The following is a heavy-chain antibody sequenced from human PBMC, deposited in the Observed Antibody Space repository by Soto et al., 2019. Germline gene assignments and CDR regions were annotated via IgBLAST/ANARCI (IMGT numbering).Heavy chain of an antibody. V-gene: IGHV4-4*02. CDR1: GPSISSSNW. Sequence: QVQRQESGPGLVKPSGTLSLTCAVSGPSISSSNWWSWVRQPPGKGLEWIVESYHSGSTYYNASLKSRVAISLDKAKNQFSLQLRSVTAAYTAVYSCVRNDYSDWVFDLWGRGTLVTVSS. J-gene: IGHJ2*01. D-gene: IGHD4-4*01. CDR3: VRNDYSDWVFDL. CDR2: SYHSGST.